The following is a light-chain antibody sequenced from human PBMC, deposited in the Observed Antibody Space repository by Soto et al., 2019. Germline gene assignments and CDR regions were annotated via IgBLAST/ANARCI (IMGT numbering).Light chain of an antibody. CDR1: QSVSRD. Sequence: ILMTQSPATLSVSPGERATLSCRVSQSVSRDLAWYQQKPGQAPRLLIYGASTRATGIPARFSGSGSGTEFILTISSLQSEDFAVYYCQQYNNWPPLTFGGGTKVEIK. CDR2: GAS. J-gene: IGKJ4*01. V-gene: IGKV3-15*01. CDR3: QQYNNWPPLT.